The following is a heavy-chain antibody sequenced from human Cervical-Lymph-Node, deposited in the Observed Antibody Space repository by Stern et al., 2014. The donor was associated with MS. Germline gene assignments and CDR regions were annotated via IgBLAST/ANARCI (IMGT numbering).Heavy chain of an antibody. CDR2: ISYDGSNK. CDR1: GFTFSSYG. D-gene: IGHD3-22*01. Sequence: VQLVQSGGGVVQPGRSLRLSCAASGFTFSSYGMHWVRQAPGKGLEWVAVISYDGSNKYYADSVKGRFTISRDNSKNTLYLQMNSLRAEDTAVYYCAKDLDYYDSSGYPDYWGQGTLVTVSS. CDR3: AKDLDYYDSSGYPDY. V-gene: IGHV3-30*18. J-gene: IGHJ4*02.